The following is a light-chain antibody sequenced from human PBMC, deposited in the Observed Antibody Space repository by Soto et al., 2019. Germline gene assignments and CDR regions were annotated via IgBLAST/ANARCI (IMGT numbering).Light chain of an antibody. V-gene: IGLV1-47*01. CDR3: AVRDDSLSGHWV. J-gene: IGLJ3*02. CDR1: SSNIGSNY. CDR2: RSD. Sequence: QSVLTQPPSASGTPGQRVTISCSGSSSNIGSNYVSWYQHLPGAAPKLLIYRSDQRPSGVPDRFSGSKSGTSASLAISGLRSEDEADYFSAVRDDSLSGHWVFGGGTKLTVL.